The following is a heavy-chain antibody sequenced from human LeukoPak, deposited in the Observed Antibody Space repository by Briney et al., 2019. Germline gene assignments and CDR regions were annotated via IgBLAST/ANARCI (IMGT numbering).Heavy chain of an antibody. V-gene: IGHV5-51*01. CDR3: ARLGYSGSYWPQYYFDY. Sequence: GESLKISCKGSGYSFTSYWIGWVRQMPGRGLEWMGIIYPGDSDTRYSPSFQGQVTISADKSISTAYLQWSSLEASDTAMYYCARLGYSGSYWPQYYFDYWGQGTLVTVSS. D-gene: IGHD1-26*01. CDR2: IYPGDSDT. J-gene: IGHJ4*02. CDR1: GYSFTSYW.